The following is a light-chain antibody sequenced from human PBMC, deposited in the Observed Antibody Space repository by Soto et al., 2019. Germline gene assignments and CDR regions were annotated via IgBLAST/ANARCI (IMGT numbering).Light chain of an antibody. CDR2: GVS. J-gene: IGKJ2*01. CDR3: QQYGRAPMFT. Sequence: DIVLTQSPGTLSLSPGERATLSCRASLSLSSFLAWYQQKPGQAPRLLIYGVSRRSTGIPDRFSGSGSGTDFTLTSASLEPDDFAVYYCQQYGRAPMFTFGQGTKLEIK. V-gene: IGKV3-20*01. CDR1: LSLSSF.